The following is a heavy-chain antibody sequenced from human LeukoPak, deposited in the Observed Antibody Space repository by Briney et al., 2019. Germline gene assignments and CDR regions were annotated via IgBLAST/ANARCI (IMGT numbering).Heavy chain of an antibody. CDR2: IYYSGST. Sequence: SETLSLTCTVSGGSISSGGYYWSWIRQHPGKGLEWIGYIYYSGSTYYNPSLKSRVTISVDTSKNQFSLKLSSVTAADTAVYYCARGPCNWNYGAYFDYWGQGTLVTVSS. CDR1: GGSISSGGYY. J-gene: IGHJ4*02. D-gene: IGHD1-7*01. V-gene: IGHV4-31*03. CDR3: ARGPCNWNYGAYFDY.